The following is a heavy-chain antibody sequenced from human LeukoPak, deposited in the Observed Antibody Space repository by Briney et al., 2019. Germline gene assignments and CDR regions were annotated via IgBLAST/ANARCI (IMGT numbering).Heavy chain of an antibody. V-gene: IGHV4-59*08. CDR2: IYHSGST. CDR3: ARXHXXXXPFDY. Sequence: SETLSLTCTVSGGSITTYYWSWIRQPPGKGLEWIGYIYHSGSTNYNPSLKSRVTTSVDASKNQISLKLGSVTAADTAVYYCARXHXXXXPFDYWGRGXLVTVS. CDR1: GGSITTYY. J-gene: IGHJ4*02.